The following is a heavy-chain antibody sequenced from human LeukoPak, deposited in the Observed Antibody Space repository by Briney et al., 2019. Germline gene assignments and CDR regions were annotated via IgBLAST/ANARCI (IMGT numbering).Heavy chain of an antibody. V-gene: IGHV4-59*12. J-gene: IGHJ3*02. CDR2: IYYSGST. D-gene: IGHD3-10*01. CDR3: ARVFYYGSGSYSAFDI. Sequence: PSETLSLTCSVSGGSISTYYWTWIRQPPGKGLEWIGYIYYSGSTNYNPSLKSRVTISVDTSKNQFSLKLSSVTAADTAVYYCARVFYYGSGSYSAFDIWGQGTMVTVSS. CDR1: GGSISTYY.